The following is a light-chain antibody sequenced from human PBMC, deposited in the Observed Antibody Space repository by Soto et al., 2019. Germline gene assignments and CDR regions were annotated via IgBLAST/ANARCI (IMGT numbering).Light chain of an antibody. CDR3: SSYAGAATWV. CDR2: EDS. V-gene: IGLV2-23*01. J-gene: IGLJ3*02. CDR1: SSDVGSYKL. Sequence: QSALTQPASVSGSPGQSITISCTGTSSDVGSYKLVSWYQQHPGKVPKLMIYEDSQRPSGVSIRFSGSKSGNTASLTISGLQAEDEADYYCSSYAGAATWVFGGGTKLTVL.